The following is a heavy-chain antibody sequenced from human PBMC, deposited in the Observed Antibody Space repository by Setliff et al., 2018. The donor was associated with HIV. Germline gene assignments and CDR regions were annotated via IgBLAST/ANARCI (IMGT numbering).Heavy chain of an antibody. V-gene: IGHV4-59*12. Sequence: SETLSLTCAVYGGSFSGYYWSWIRQPPGKGLEWIGYISYSGSTKYNPSLKSRVTLSVNTSKNQFSLKLRSVFAADTAVYYCVRDPGYSSGWSGTTFDYWGLGTLVTVSS. CDR3: VRDPGYSSGWSGTTFDY. J-gene: IGHJ4*02. CDR2: ISYSGST. D-gene: IGHD6-19*01. CDR1: GGSFSGYY.